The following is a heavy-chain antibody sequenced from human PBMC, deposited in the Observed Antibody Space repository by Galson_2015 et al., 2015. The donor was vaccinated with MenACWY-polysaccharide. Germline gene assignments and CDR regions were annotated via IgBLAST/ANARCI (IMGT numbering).Heavy chain of an antibody. CDR2: VWPGDSDA. CDR3: ARRSYHFLDF. Sequence: QSGAEVKEPGESLKISSRGSGSSFTSYYLGWVRQMPGKGLEWMGIVWPGDSDARYSPSFQGQVTISVDKSISTAYLQWTSLKASDTAIYYCARRSYHFLDFWGQGTLVTVSS. V-gene: IGHV5-51*01. CDR1: GSSFTSYY. D-gene: IGHD2-2*01. J-gene: IGHJ4*02.